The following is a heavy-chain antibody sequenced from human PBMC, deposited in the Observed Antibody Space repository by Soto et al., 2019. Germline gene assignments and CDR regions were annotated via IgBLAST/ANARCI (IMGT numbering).Heavy chain of an antibody. Sequence: SETLSLTCTVSGGSISSYYWSWIRQPPGKGLEWIGYIYYSGSTNYNPSLKSRVTISVDTSKNQFSLKLSSVTAADTAVYYCARDHGYNSQYYYYYGMDVWGQGTTVTVSS. V-gene: IGHV4-59*01. CDR1: GGSISSYY. CDR3: ARDHGYNSQYYYYYGMDV. J-gene: IGHJ6*02. D-gene: IGHD1-1*01. CDR2: IYYSGST.